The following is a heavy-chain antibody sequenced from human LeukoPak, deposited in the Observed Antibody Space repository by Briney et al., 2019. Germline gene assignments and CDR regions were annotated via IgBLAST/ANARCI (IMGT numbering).Heavy chain of an antibody. CDR3: ARTSYTNYDKWYDP. D-gene: IGHD4-11*01. J-gene: IGHJ5*02. CDR1: RGSIRNNSNS. Sequence: SETLSLTCTVSRGSIRNNSNSWVWIRQAPGEGLECIGEINHSGTTNYNPSLNSRVTISLDTSKNQFSLKLTSVTAADTAVYYCARTSYTNYDKWYDPWGQGTLVTVSS. V-gene: IGHV4-39*01. CDR2: INHSGTT.